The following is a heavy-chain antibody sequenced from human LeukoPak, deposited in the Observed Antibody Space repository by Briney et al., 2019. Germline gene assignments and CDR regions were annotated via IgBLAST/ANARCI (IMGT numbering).Heavy chain of an antibody. D-gene: IGHD2-2*01. V-gene: IGHV3-30-3*01. CDR1: GFTFSSYA. CDR2: ISYDGSNK. Sequence: PRGSPRLSCAASGFTFSSYAMQWVRQAPGKGLEWVAVISYDGSNKYYADSVKGRFTISRDNSKNTLYLQMNSLRAEDTAVYYCARNGYQLLWRYYFDYWGQGTLVTVSS. CDR3: ARNGYQLLWRYYFDY. J-gene: IGHJ4*02.